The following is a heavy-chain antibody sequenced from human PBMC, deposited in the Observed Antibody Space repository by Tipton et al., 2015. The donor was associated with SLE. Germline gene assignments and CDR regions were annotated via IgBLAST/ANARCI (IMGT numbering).Heavy chain of an antibody. CDR1: GFTFSNYW. D-gene: IGHD3-22*01. J-gene: IGHJ4*01. CDR2: IYTDGSRT. CDR3: ARGDISGYYVDY. V-gene: IGHV3-74*01. Sequence: GSRRRACAASGFTFSNYWMHWVRQAPGKGLVWVSRIYTDGSRTHYADSVRGRFTISRDNAKNTVYLQMNSLRAEDTATYYCARGDISGYYVDYWGHGTLVTVSS.